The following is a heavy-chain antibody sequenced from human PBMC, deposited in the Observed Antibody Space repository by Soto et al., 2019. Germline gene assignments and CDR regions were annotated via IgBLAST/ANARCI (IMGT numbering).Heavy chain of an antibody. CDR3: ARVYGSGSYIAFDI. Sequence: QVQLVQSGAEVKKPGASVKVSCKASGYTFTHYGISWVRQAPGQGLAWMGWISALNGNTKYVDNFQDRVTMTSDTSTNTSYLEGMSLRSDYTAMYYCARVYGSGSYIAFDIWAQGTIVTVYS. J-gene: IGHJ3*02. CDR1: GYTFTHYG. V-gene: IGHV1-18*01. D-gene: IGHD3-10*01. CDR2: ISALNGNT.